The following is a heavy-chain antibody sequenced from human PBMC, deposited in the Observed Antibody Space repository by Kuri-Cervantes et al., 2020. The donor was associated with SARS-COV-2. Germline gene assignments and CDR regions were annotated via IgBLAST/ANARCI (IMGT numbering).Heavy chain of an antibody. V-gene: IGHV1-46*01. D-gene: IGHD2-21*01. J-gene: IGHJ6*02. CDR2: INPSGGST. CDR1: GYTFTSYY. Sequence: ASVKVSCKASGYTFTSYYMHWVRQAPGQGLEWMGIINPSGGSTSYAQKFQGRVTMTRDTSTSTVYMELSSLRSEDTAVYYCARESGVGVEGSFYYYGMDVWGQGTTVTVSS. CDR3: ARESGVGVEGSFYYYGMDV.